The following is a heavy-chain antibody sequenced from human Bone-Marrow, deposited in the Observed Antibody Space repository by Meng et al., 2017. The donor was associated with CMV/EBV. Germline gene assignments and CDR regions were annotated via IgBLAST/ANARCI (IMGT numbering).Heavy chain of an antibody. J-gene: IGHJ6*02. Sequence: GGSLRLSCAASGFTFNNHWMHWVRQAPGKGLLWVSRIDSDGSSTSCADSVKGRFTISRDNAKNTLYLQMNSLRAEDTAVYYCARAVGYSYGLLKYYNYYDMDVWGQGTTVTVSS. CDR3: ARAVGYSYGLLKYYNYYDMDV. CDR2: IDSDGSST. V-gene: IGHV3-74*01. CDR1: GFTFNNHW. D-gene: IGHD5-18*01.